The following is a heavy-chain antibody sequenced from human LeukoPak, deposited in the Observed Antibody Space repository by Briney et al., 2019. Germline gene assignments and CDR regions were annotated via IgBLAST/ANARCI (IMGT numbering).Heavy chain of an antibody. CDR3: ARARGGRTYSETGGYPVFDN. CDR1: GFTFSDYR. Sequence: PGGSLRLSCAASGFTFSDYRMNWVRQAPGKGLEGIAYIGNDLSTIHYAASVKGRFTIFRDNARNSLYLQMDSLRAEDTAVYFCARARGGRTYSETGGYPVFDNWGQGTLVTVSS. D-gene: IGHD2-8*02. CDR2: IGNDLSTI. J-gene: IGHJ4*02. V-gene: IGHV3-48*04.